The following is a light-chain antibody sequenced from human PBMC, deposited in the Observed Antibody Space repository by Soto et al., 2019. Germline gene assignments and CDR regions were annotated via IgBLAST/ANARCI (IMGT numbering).Light chain of an antibody. CDR1: QVISTS. V-gene: IGKV1-9*01. Sequence: DIQLTQSSSFLSASIGESVTMTCWASQVISTSLAWYQVKKGKAPKLLIYAASTLESGVPSRFSATVYGTEFSLTITSLQTEDFATYYCQQLFDSPITFGQGTRLEIK. CDR2: AAS. CDR3: QQLFDSPIT. J-gene: IGKJ5*01.